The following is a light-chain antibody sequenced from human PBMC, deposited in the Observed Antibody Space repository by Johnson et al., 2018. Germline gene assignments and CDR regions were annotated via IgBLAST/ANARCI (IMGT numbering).Light chain of an antibody. V-gene: IGLV1-51*02. J-gene: IGLJ1*01. CDR2: ENN. CDR3: GTWDSSLSAGNV. Sequence: QSVLTQPPSVSAAPGQKVTISCSGSSSNIVNNYVSWYQQLPGTAPKLLIYENNKRPSGIPYRFSGSKSGTSATLGITGLQTGDEADYYCGTWDSSLSAGNVFGTGTKVTVL. CDR1: SSNIVNNY.